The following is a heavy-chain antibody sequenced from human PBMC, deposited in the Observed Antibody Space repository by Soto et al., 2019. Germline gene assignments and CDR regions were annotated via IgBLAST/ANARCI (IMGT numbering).Heavy chain of an antibody. V-gene: IGHV1-69*04. CDR1: GGTFSSYT. CDR2: IIPILGIA. D-gene: IGHD3-16*01. Sequence: VKVSCKASGGTFSSYTISWVRQAPGQGLEWMGRIIPILGIANYAQKFQGRVTITADKSTSTAYMELSSLRSEDTAVYYCARDQRRYEIRNYGMDVWGQGTTVTVSS. CDR3: ARDQRRYEIRNYGMDV. J-gene: IGHJ6*02.